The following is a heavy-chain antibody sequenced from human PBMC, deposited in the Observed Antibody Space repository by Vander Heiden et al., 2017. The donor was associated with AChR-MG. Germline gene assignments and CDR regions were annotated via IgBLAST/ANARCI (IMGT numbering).Heavy chain of an antibody. CDR3: ARDSGYSYGYDYY. D-gene: IGHD5-18*01. CDR1: GGSFSGYY. Sequence: QVQIQQWGAGLLKPSETLSLTCAVYGGSFSGYYWSWIRQPPGKGLEWIGEINHSGSTNYNPSLKSRVTISVDTSKNQFSLKLSSVTAADTAVYYCARDSGYSYGYDYYWGQGTLVTVSS. CDR2: INHSGST. J-gene: IGHJ4*02. V-gene: IGHV4-34*01.